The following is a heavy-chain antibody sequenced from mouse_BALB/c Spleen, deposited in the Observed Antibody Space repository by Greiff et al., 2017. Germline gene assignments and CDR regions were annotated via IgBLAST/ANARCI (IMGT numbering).Heavy chain of an antibody. CDR3: ARGSNYGYDDPFAY. Sequence: EVQLVESGGGLVQPGGSRKLSCAASGFTFSSFGMHWVRQAPEKGLEWVAYISSGSSTINYANTVKGRFTISRDNPKNTRFLQMTSLRSEDTAMYYCARGSNYGYDDPFAYWGQGTLVTVSA. D-gene: IGHD2-2*01. CDR1: GFTFSSFG. V-gene: IGHV5-17*02. J-gene: IGHJ3*01. CDR2: ISSGSSTI.